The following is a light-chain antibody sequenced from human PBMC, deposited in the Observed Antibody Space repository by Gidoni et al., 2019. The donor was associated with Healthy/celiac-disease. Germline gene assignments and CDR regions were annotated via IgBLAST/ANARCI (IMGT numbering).Light chain of an antibody. CDR3: QQYNSYSYT. CDR2: KAS. J-gene: IGKJ2*01. Sequence: DIQMTQSPSTLSASVGDRVTITCRASQSISSWLAWYQQKPEKAPKLLIYKASSLESRGPSRFSGSGSGTEFTLTISSLQPDDFATYYCQQYNSYSYTFGQGTKLEIK. V-gene: IGKV1-5*03. CDR1: QSISSW.